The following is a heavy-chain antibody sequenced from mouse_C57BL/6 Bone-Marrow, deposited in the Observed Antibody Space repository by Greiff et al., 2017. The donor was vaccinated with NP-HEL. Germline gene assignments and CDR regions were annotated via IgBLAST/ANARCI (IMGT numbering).Heavy chain of an antibody. V-gene: IGHV1-61*01. CDR1: GYTFTSYW. J-gene: IGHJ4*01. CDR3: ARFHGYDLYAMDY. CDR2: IYPSDSET. D-gene: IGHD2-2*01. Sequence: QVQLQQPGAELVRPGSSVKLSCKASGYTFTSYWMDWVKQRPGQGLEWIGNIYPSDSETHYNQKFKDKATLTVDKSSSTAYMQLSSLTSEDSAVYYCARFHGYDLYAMDYWGQGTSVTVSS.